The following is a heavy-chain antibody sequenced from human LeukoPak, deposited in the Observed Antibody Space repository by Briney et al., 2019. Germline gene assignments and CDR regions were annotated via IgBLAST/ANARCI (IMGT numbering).Heavy chain of an antibody. J-gene: IGHJ4*02. Sequence: SQTLSLTCTVSGGSISNGGYYWSWIRQHPGKGLEWIGYIYYSGSTYYNPSLKSRVTISVDTSKNQFSLKLSSVTAADTAVYYCARETYYYDSSGLGGGPLLDYWGQGTLVTVSS. V-gene: IGHV4-31*03. D-gene: IGHD3-22*01. CDR3: ARETYYYDSSGLGGGPLLDY. CDR1: GGSISNGGYY. CDR2: IYYSGST.